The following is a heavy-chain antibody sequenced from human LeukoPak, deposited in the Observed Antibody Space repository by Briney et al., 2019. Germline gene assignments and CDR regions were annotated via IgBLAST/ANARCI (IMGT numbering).Heavy chain of an antibody. CDR2: IYHSGST. V-gene: IGHV4-4*02. D-gene: IGHD3-10*01. CDR3: ARDLPRVRGVIDY. CDR1: GGSISSSNW. J-gene: IGHJ4*02. Sequence: SETLSLTCAVSGGSISSSNWWSWVRQPPGKGLEWIGEIYHSGSTNYNPSLKSRVTISVDKSKNQFSLKLSSVTAADTAVYYCARDLPRVRGVIDYWGQGTLVTVSS.